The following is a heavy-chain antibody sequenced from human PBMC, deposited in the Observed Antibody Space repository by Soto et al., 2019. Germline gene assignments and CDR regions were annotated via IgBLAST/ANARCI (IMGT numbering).Heavy chain of an antibody. CDR1: GGSFSGYY. D-gene: IGHD3-16*02. V-gene: IGHV4-34*01. J-gene: IGHJ5*02. CDR3: ARGKAKGSYDYIWGSYRHNWFDP. Sequence: QVQLQQWGAGLLKPSETLSLTCAVYGGSFSGYYWSWIRQPPGKGLEWIGEINHSGSTNYNPSLKSRVTISVDTSKNQFSLKLSSVTAADTAVYYCARGKAKGSYDYIWGSYRHNWFDPWGQGTLVTVSS. CDR2: INHSGST.